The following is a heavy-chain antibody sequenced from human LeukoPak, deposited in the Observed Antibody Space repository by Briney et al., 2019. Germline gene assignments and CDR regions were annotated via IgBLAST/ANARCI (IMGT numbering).Heavy chain of an antibody. CDR1: GGTFSTDA. J-gene: IGHJ4*02. CDR3: Y. CDR2: IIPIFRAA. D-gene: IGHD5-18*01. V-gene: IGHV1-69*01. Sequence: VASVKVSCKGSGGTFSTDAFSWVRQAPGQGLEWMGGIIPIFRAANYAQNFQGRVTLTADESTSTAYYCARGPGYLGLQSYFDYWGQGTLVTVSS.